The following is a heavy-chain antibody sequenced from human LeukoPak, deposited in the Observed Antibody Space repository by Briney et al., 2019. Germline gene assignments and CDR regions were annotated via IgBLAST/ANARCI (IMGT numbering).Heavy chain of an antibody. CDR3: AREYYYGSGNYYNRIDY. D-gene: IGHD3-10*01. CDR2: IIPIFGTA. Sequence: SVKVSCKASGGTFSSYAISWVRQAPGQGLEWMGGIIPIFGTANYAQKFQGRVTITADESTSTAYMELSSLRSEDTAVYYCAREYYYGSGNYYNRIDYWGQGTLVTVSS. J-gene: IGHJ4*02. CDR1: GGTFSSYA. V-gene: IGHV1-69*13.